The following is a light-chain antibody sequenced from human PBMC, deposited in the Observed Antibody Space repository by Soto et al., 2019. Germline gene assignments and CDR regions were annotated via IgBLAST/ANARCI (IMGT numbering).Light chain of an antibody. V-gene: IGLV2-8*01. J-gene: IGLJ1*01. CDR2: EVS. CDR3: ALYAGTYSFFYF. Sequence: QSVLTQPPSASGSPGQSVTISCTGTSSDVGAYNYVSWYQRLPGKAPKLIIYEVSKRPSGVPDRFSGSKSGNTASLTFSGLQAEEEVDYSSALYAGTYSFFYFFGTGTKVTVL. CDR1: SSDVGAYNY.